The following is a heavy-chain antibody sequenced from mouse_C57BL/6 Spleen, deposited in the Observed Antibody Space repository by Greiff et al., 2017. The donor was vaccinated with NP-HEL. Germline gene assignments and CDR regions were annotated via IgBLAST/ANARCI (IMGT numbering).Heavy chain of an antibody. CDR1: GYTFTSYW. CDR3: ARSLNWDPDY. V-gene: IGHV1-61*01. D-gene: IGHD4-1*02. J-gene: IGHJ2*01. CDR2: IYPSDSET. Sequence: QVQLQQPGAELVRPGSSVKLSCKASGYTFTSYWMDWVKQRPGQGLEWIGNIYPSDSETHYNQKFKDKATLTVDKSSSTAYMQLSSLTSEDSAVYYCARSLNWDPDYWGQGTTLTVSS.